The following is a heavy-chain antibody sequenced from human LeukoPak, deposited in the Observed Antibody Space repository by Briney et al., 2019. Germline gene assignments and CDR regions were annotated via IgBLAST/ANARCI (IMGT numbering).Heavy chain of an antibody. V-gene: IGHV4-59*12. CDR1: GDSINNYY. Sequence: SETLSLTCTVSGDSINNYYWSWIRQPPGKGLEWIGYIYHSGSTYYNPSLKSRVTISVDRSKNQFSLKLSSVTAADTAVYYCARDCIAVAGYNYFDYWGQGTLVTVSS. CDR2: IYHSGST. J-gene: IGHJ4*02. CDR3: ARDCIAVAGYNYFDY. D-gene: IGHD6-19*01.